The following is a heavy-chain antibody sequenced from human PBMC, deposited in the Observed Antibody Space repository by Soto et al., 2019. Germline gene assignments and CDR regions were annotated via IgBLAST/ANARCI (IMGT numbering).Heavy chain of an antibody. J-gene: IGHJ6*02. D-gene: IGHD4-4*01. Sequence: GGSLILSCVASGFTFSTHAMSWVRQAPGKGLEWVSTFSGSGGNIYYAESVKGRLTISRDDSKNTLYLQMNSLRVEDTAVYYCAKDPPWTVGPLAMDVWGQGTTVTVSS. CDR2: FSGSGGNI. CDR3: AKDPPWTVGPLAMDV. CDR1: GFTFSTHA. V-gene: IGHV3-23*01.